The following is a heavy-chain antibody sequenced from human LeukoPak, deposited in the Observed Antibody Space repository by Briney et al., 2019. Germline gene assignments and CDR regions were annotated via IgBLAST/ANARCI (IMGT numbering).Heavy chain of an antibody. CDR1: GVSVSTSH. Sequence: SGTLSLTCNVSGVSVSTSHWNWIRRRPGKGLEWIGCLSYTGKTDYNPSLKSRVSISLGSSNNHFSLKLTSVTAADTAVYYCSEGYFEPFDHWGQGILVTVSS. J-gene: IGHJ4*02. CDR3: SEGYFEPFDH. CDR2: LSYTGKT. D-gene: IGHD2/OR15-2a*01. V-gene: IGHV4-59*02.